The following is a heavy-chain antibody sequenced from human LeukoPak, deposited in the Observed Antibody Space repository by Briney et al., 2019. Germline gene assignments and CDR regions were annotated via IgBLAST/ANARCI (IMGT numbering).Heavy chain of an antibody. CDR2: IFVGSGNT. CDR1: GFTFTSSA. D-gene: IGHD2-15*01. V-gene: IGHV1-58*02. Sequence: SVKVSCKASGFTFTSSAMQWVRQARGQRLEWIGWIFVGSGNTNYAQKFQERVTITRDMSTSTAYMELSSLRSEDTAVYYCAAVGGGSSYTPDYWGQGTLVTVSS. J-gene: IGHJ4*02. CDR3: AAVGGGSSYTPDY.